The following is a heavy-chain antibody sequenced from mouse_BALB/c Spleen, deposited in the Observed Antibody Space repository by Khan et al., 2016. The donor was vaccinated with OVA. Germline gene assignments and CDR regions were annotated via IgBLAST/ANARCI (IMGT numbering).Heavy chain of an antibody. V-gene: IGHV1-5*01. D-gene: IGHD2-1*01. CDR3: TRNGFGNYESWDY. CDR1: GYTFTSYW. Sequence: VQLQQSGTVLARPGASVKMSCKASGYTFTSYWMHWVKQRPGQGLEWIGAIYPGNSDINYNQKFKGKAKLTAVTSTSTAYMELKSLTNEDSAVYYCTRNGFGNYESWDYWGQGTTLTVSS. J-gene: IGHJ2*01. CDR2: IYPGNSDI.